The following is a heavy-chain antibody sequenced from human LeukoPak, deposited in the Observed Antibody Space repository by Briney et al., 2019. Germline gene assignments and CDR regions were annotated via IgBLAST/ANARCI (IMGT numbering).Heavy chain of an antibody. CDR3: ARGKYSSGWYQWLSY. V-gene: IGHV1-69*05. D-gene: IGHD6-19*01. J-gene: IGHJ4*02. CDR1: GGTFSSYA. Sequence: ASVKVSCKASGGTFSSYAISWVRQAPGQGLEWMGGIIPIFGTANCAQKFQGRVTITTDESTSTAYMELSSLRSEDTAVYYCARGKYSSGWYQWLSYWGQGTLVTVSS. CDR2: IIPIFGTA.